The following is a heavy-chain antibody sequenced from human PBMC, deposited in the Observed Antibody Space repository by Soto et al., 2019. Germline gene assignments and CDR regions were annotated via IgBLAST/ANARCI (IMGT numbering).Heavy chain of an antibody. Sequence: ASVKISCKASGYTFTGYYMHWVRQAPGQGLEWMGWINPNSGGTNYAQKFQGRVTMTRDTSISTAYMELSRLRSDDTAVYYCARGSLPLRTFDPSGEGTLVTVSS. CDR3: ARGSLPLRTFDP. V-gene: IGHV1-2*02. CDR1: GYTFTGYY. J-gene: IGHJ5*02. CDR2: INPNSGGT. D-gene: IGHD3-10*01.